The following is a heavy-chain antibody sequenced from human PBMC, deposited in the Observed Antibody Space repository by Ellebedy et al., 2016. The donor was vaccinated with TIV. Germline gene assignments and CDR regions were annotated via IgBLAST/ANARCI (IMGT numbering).Heavy chain of an antibody. D-gene: IGHD6-13*01. CDR3: ARQLVDTDHDFIWGGMYGSSWYYSAY. CDR1: GGSISNYY. J-gene: IGHJ4*02. Sequence: GSLRLSCTVSGGSISNYYWSWIRQPPGKGLEWIGYISNNWTTNYNPSLKSRVTISIDTSKNQFSLKLSSVTAADTAVYYCARQLVDTDHDFIWGGMYGSSWYYSAYWGQGALVTVSS. CDR2: ISNNWTT. V-gene: IGHV4-59*13.